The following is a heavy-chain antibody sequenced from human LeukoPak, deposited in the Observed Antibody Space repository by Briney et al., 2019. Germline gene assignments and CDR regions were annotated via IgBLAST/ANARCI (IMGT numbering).Heavy chain of an antibody. V-gene: IGHV4-30-2*01. J-gene: IGHJ4*02. CDR2: IYHSGST. CDR1: GGSISSGGYS. Sequence: SETLSLTCAVSGGSISSGGYSWSWIRQPPGKGLEWIGYIYHSGSTYYNPSLKSRVTISVDRSRNQLSLKLSSVTAADTAVYYCARFTVTTNYFDYWGQGTLVTVSS. CDR3: ARFTVTTNYFDY. D-gene: IGHD4-17*01.